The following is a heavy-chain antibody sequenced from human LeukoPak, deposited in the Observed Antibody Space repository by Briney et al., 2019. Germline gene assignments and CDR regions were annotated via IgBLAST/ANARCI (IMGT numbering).Heavy chain of an antibody. CDR3: ARGGAIFGEQGNWFDP. D-gene: IGHD3-3*01. CDR1: GYTFTGYY. Sequence: ASVKVSCKASGYTFTGYYMHWMRQAPGQGLEWMGIINPSGGSTSYAQKFQGRVTMTRDMSTSTVYMELSSLRSEDTAVYYCARGGAIFGEQGNWFDPWGQGTLVTVSS. J-gene: IGHJ5*02. V-gene: IGHV1-46*01. CDR2: INPSGGST.